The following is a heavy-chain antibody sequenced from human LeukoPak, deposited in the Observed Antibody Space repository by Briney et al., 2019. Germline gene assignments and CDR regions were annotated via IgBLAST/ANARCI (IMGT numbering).Heavy chain of an antibody. CDR1: GGSLSSYY. D-gene: IGHD2-2*01. V-gene: IGHV4-59*01. J-gene: IGHJ2*01. Sequence: PSETLSLTCTVYGGSLSSYYWSWIRQPPGKGLEWIGYIYYSGSTNYNPSLKSRVTISVDTSKNQFSLKLSSVTAADTAVYYCARGTRQGYFDLWGRGTLVTVSS. CDR2: IYYSGST. CDR3: ARGTRQGYFDL.